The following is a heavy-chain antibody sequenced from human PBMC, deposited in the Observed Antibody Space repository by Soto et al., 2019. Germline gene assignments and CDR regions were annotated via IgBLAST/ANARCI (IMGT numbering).Heavy chain of an antibody. Sequence: ASVKVSCKASGYTFTSYDINWVRQATGQGLEWMGWMNPNSGNTGYAQKFQGRVTMTRNTSIRTAYMELSSLRSEDTAVYYCARDPNYTFHDAIDIWGQGTMVTVSS. CDR1: GYTFTSYD. CDR2: MNPNSGNT. J-gene: IGHJ3*02. D-gene: IGHD4-4*01. CDR3: ARDPNYTFHDAIDI. V-gene: IGHV1-8*01.